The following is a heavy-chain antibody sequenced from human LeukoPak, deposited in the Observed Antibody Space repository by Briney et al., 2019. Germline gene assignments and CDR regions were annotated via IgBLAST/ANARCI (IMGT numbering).Heavy chain of an antibody. CDR1: GSPFTDSP. D-gene: IGHD1-1*01. CDR3: ARGTRYNWNDLGWFDP. J-gene: IGHJ5*02. CDR2: IRTST. V-gene: IGHV3-11*05. Sequence: GGSLRLSCATSGSPFTDSPMNWVRQAPGKGLEWVSNIRTSTEGTNYAIYADSVKGRITFSRDDAKNTLYLHMHSLRDDDTAVYYCARGTRYNWNDLGWFDPWGQGTLVTVSS.